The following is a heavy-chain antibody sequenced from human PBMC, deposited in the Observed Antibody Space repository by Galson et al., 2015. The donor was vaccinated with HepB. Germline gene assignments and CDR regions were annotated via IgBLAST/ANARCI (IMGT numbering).Heavy chain of an antibody. CDR2: VYWDDDK. CDR3: AYSDDGRYNY. CDR1: GFSLYTRGVG. D-gene: IGHD5-24*01. J-gene: IGHJ4*02. Sequence: PALVKPTQTLTLTCTFSGFSLYTRGVGVAWVRQPPGKALQFLTLVYWDDDKRYSPSLKSRLTITKDTSKSQVVFSMTDMDPVDTGTYYCAYSDDGRYNYRGQGSLVTVSS. V-gene: IGHV2-5*02.